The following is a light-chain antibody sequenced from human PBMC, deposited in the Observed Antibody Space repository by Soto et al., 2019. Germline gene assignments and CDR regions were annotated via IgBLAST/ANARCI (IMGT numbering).Light chain of an antibody. Sequence: QSALTQPPSASGSPGQLVTISCTGTSSDVGGYNYVSWYQQHPGKAPQLIIYEVSKRPSGVPDRFSGSKSGNTASLTVSGLQAEDEADYYCSSYAATNNYVFGSGTKLTVL. J-gene: IGLJ1*01. CDR1: SSDVGGYNY. V-gene: IGLV2-8*01. CDR3: SSYAATNNYV. CDR2: EVS.